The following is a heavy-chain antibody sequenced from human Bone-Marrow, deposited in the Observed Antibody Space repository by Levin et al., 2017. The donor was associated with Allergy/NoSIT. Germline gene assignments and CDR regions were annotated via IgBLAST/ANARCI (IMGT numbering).Heavy chain of an antibody. CDR3: ARVGWVTKAFFDY. J-gene: IGHJ4*02. CDR1: GFTFSDYY. Sequence: GESLKISCAASGFTFSDYYMSWIRQAPGKGLEWVSYISSSGSTIYYADSVKGRFTISRDNSKNSLYLQMNSLRAEDTAVYYCARVGWVTKAFFDYWGLGTLVTVSS. CDR2: ISSSGSTI. D-gene: IGHD4-17*01. V-gene: IGHV3-11*01.